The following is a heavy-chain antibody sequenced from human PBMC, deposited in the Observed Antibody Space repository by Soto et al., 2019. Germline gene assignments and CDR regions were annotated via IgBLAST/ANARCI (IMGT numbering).Heavy chain of an antibody. CDR3: ARDRDFWSGYPPYYYMDV. CDR1: GFTVSSNY. V-gene: IGHV3-66*01. D-gene: IGHD3-3*01. J-gene: IGHJ6*03. CDR2: IYSGGST. Sequence: GGSLRLSCAASGFTVSSNYMRWVRQAPGKGLEWVSVIYSGGSTYYADSVKGRFTISRDNSKNTLYLQMNSLRAEDTAVYYCARDRDFWSGYPPYYYMDVWGKGTTVTVSS.